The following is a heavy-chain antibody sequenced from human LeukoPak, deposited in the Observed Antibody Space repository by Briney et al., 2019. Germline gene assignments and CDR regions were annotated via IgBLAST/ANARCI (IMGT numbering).Heavy chain of an antibody. CDR1: GFTFSTYW. V-gene: IGHV3-7*02. CDR2: INQDGSEK. J-gene: IGHJ1*01. D-gene: IGHD3-9*01. Sequence: GGSLRLSCAASGFTFSTYWMTWVRQAPGKGLEWVANINQDGSEKYYVDSVKGRFTISRDNAKTSLYLQMNSLRDEDTAVYYCARPSDNTYYDILTGYYHAEYFQHWGQGTLVTVSS. CDR3: ARPSDNTYYDILTGYYHAEYFQH.